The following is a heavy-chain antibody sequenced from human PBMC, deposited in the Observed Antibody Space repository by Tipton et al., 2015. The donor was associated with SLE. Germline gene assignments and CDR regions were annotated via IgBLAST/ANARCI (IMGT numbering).Heavy chain of an antibody. CDR3: ARDKRHYDSSGYYFDY. CDR2: IRYDGSNK. CDR1: GFSFSSYG. J-gene: IGHJ4*02. D-gene: IGHD3-22*01. V-gene: IGHV3-33*01. Sequence: RSLRLSCAASGFSFSSYGMHWVRQAPGKGLEWVAFIRYDGSNKYYADSVKGRFTISRDNAKNSLYLQMNSLRAEDTAVYYCARDKRHYDSSGYYFDYWGQGTLVTVSS.